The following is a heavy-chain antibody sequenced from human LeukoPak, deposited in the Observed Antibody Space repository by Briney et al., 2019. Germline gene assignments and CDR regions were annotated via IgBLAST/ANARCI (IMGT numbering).Heavy chain of an antibody. J-gene: IGHJ4*02. D-gene: IGHD3-22*01. CDR3: ARVYYDSSGYYYFDY. CDR1: GFTFSSYW. Sequence: GGSLRLSCGASGFTFSSYWMSWVRQAPGKGLEWVANIKTDGSEKYYVDSVKGRFTISRDNAKNSLYLQMNSLRAEDTAVYYCARVYYDSSGYYYFDYWGQGTLVTVSS. CDR2: IKTDGSEK. V-gene: IGHV3-7*03.